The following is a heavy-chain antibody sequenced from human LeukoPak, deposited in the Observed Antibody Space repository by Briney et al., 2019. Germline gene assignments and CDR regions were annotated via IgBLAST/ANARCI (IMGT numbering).Heavy chain of an antibody. Sequence: PGGSLRLSCAASGFTFSSYWMHWVRRAPGKGLVWVSRINSDGSSTSYADSVKGRFTISRDNAKNTLYLQMNSLRAEDTAVYYCARDGQQWLTDYWGQGTLVTVSS. V-gene: IGHV3-74*01. CDR2: INSDGSST. J-gene: IGHJ4*02. CDR3: ARDGQQWLTDY. D-gene: IGHD6-19*01. CDR1: GFTFSSYW.